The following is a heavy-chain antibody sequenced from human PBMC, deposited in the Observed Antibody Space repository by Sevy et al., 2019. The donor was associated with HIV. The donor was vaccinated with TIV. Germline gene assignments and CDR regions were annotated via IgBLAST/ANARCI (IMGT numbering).Heavy chain of an antibody. D-gene: IGHD2-15*01. CDR2: TYYRSKWYN. Sequence: QSQTLSLTCAISGDSVSSNSAAWNWIRQSPSRGLEWLGRTYYRSKWYNDYAVSVKSRITINPDTSKNQFSLQLNSVTPEDTAVYYCAREDPGTGGYCSGGSCYWDYYYGMDVWGQGTTVTVSS. J-gene: IGHJ6*02. CDR3: AREDPGTGGYCSGGSCYWDYYYGMDV. V-gene: IGHV6-1*01. CDR1: GDSVSSNSAA.